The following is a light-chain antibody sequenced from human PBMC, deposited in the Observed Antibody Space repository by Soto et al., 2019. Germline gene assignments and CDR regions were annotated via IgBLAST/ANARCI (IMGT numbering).Light chain of an antibody. J-gene: IGLJ1*01. CDR3: SSYTGSSTDV. CDR2: EVS. V-gene: IGLV2-14*01. Sequence: QSALTQPASVSGSPGQSITISCTGTSSDVGGYDYVSWYQHHPGKAPKLTIYEVSNRPSGVSNRFSGSKSGNTASLTISGLQAEDEAEYYCSSYTGSSTDVFGTGTKVTVL. CDR1: SSDVGGYDY.